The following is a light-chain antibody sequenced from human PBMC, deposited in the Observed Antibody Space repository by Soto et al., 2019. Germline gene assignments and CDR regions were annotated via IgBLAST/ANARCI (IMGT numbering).Light chain of an antibody. CDR2: GNN. V-gene: IGLV1-40*01. J-gene: IGLJ1*01. CDR3: HSYDSRLNCYV. CDR1: SSNIGNNY. Sequence: QSVLTQPPSVSATPGQKVTISCSGSSSNIGNNYVSWYRQLPGTAPQLLIHGNNNRPSGVPDRFSGSKSDTSASLAITGLQADDEADYYCHSYDSRLNCYVFGTGTKLTVL.